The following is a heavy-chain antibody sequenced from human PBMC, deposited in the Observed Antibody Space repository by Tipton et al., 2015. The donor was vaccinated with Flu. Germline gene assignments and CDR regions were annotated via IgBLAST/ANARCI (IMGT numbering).Heavy chain of an antibody. Sequence: SLRLSCAASGFTFDDYAMHWVRQAPGKGLEWVSSISWNSGSLAFADSVKGRFTISRDNAKNSLYLQMNSLSPEDTALYYCVRGTQRFLEWLFDSWGQGTLVTVSS. D-gene: IGHD3-3*01. CDR2: ISWNSGSL. V-gene: IGHV3-9*01. CDR1: GFTFDDYA. J-gene: IGHJ4*02. CDR3: VRGTQRFLEWLFDS.